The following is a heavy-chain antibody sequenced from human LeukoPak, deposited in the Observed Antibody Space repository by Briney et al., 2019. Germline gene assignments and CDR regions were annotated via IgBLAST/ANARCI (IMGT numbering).Heavy chain of an antibody. CDR1: GVSISSHY. J-gene: IGHJ6*03. D-gene: IGHD3-3*01. CDR3: ARVLQNYYYLDV. V-gene: IGHV4-59*11. Sequence: SETLSLTCTVSGVSISSHYWSWVRQPPGKGLEWIGNIYDSESTHYKSSLKSRATISVDTSKNQFSLRLRSVTAADTAVYYCARVLQNYYYLDVWGKGTTVTVSS. CDR2: IYDSEST.